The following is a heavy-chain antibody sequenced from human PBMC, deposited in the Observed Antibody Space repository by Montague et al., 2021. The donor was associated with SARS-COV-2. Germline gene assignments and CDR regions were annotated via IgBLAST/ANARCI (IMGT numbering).Heavy chain of an antibody. V-gene: IGHV4-31*03. CDR3: ARVRITMIVVVDAFDI. Sequence: TLSLTCTVSGGTISSGGYYWSWIRQHPGKGLEWIGYIYYSGSTYYNPSLKSRVTISVDTSKNQFSLKLSSVTAADTAVYYCARVRITMIVVVDAFDIWGQGTMVTVSS. J-gene: IGHJ3*02. CDR2: IYYSGST. D-gene: IGHD3-22*01. CDR1: GGTISSGGYY.